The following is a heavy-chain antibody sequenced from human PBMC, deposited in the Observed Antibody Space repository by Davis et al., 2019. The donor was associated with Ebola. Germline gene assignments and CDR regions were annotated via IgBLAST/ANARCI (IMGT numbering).Heavy chain of an antibody. D-gene: IGHD4-17*01. CDR3: ATLMTTVTTGWFDP. Sequence: MPSETLSLTCTVSGGSISSYYWSWIRQPPGKGLEWIGYIYHSGSTYYNPSLKSRVTISVDRSKNQFSLKLSSVTAADTAVYYCATLMTTVTTGWFDPWGQGTLVTVSS. CDR1: GGSISSYY. J-gene: IGHJ5*02. CDR2: IYHSGST. V-gene: IGHV4-59*04.